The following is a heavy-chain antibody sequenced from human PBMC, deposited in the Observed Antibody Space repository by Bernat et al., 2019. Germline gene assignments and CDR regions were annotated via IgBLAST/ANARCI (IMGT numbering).Heavy chain of an antibody. Sequence: QVQLVESGGGMVQPGRSLRLSCAASGFTFSSYAMHWVRQAPGKGLEWVAVISYDGSNKYYADSVKGRFTISRDNSKNTLYLQMNSLRAEDTAVYYCGGWLRSPDYYYGMDVWGQGTTVTVSS. D-gene: IGHD5-12*01. CDR2: ISYDGSNK. J-gene: IGHJ6*02. CDR1: GFTFSSYA. CDR3: GGWLRSPDYYYGMDV. V-gene: IGHV3-30-3*01.